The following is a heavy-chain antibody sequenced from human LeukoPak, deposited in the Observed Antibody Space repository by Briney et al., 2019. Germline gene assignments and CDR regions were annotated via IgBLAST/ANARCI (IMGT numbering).Heavy chain of an antibody. J-gene: IGHJ4*02. Sequence: GGSLRLSCAASEFSVGSNYMTWVRQAPGKGLEWVSLIYSGGSTYYADSVKGRFTISRDNSKNTLYLQMNSLRPEDTAVYFCAKDIAGVVTAMFDCWGQGTLVTVSS. V-gene: IGHV3-66*01. D-gene: IGHD2-21*02. CDR1: EFSVGSNY. CDR2: IYSGGST. CDR3: AKDIAGVVTAMFDC.